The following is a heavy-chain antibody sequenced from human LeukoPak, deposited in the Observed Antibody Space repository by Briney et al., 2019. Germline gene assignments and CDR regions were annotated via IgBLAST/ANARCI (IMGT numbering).Heavy chain of an antibody. CDR1: GGTFSSYT. D-gene: IGHD1-26*01. V-gene: IGHV1-69*06. Sequence: SVKVSCKASGGTFSSYTFSWVRQAPGQGLEWMGGVIPIFGTANYAQKFQGRVTITADTSTSTAYMDLSSLRSEDTAVYYCARGSLRSDFDYWGQGTLVTVSS. CDR2: VIPIFGTA. J-gene: IGHJ4*02. CDR3: ARGSLRSDFDY.